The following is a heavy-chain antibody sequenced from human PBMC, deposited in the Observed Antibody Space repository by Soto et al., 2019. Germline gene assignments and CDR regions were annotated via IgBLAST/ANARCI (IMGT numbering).Heavy chain of an antibody. J-gene: IGHJ3*01. CDR1: GYPFGDYA. Sequence: EVHLLESGGDLVQPGGTLILSCVASGYPFGDYAMRWVRQATGKGLEWVSAIGPTEAHAPAYAASVKGRFTISRDNSRNILYLQMTNLRAEDTGVYYCAKDAIPYNGRDDAFDLWGQGTMVTVSS. D-gene: IGHD2-2*02. V-gene: IGHV3-23*01. CDR3: AKDAIPYNGRDDAFDL. CDR2: IGPTEAHAP.